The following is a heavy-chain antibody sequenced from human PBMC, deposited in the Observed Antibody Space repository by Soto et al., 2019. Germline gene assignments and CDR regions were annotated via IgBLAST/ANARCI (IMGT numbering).Heavy chain of an antibody. V-gene: IGHV3-30*18. Sequence: GGSLRLSCAASGFTFSSYGMHWVRQAPGKGLEWVAVISYDGSNKYYADTVKGRFTISRDNSKNTLYQQMNSLRAEDTAVYYCAKSGAWELRGGAFDIWGQGTMVTVSS. D-gene: IGHD1-26*01. CDR3: AKSGAWELRGGAFDI. CDR2: ISYDGSNK. CDR1: GFTFSSYG. J-gene: IGHJ3*02.